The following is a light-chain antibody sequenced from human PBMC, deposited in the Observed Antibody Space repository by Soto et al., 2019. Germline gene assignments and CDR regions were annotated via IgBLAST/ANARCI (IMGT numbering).Light chain of an antibody. CDR3: LIAYSGARTYV. CDR2: DTS. J-gene: IGLJ1*01. Sequence: QAVMTQEPSVTVSPGGTITLTCGSSSGAVTSGHYPYWFQQKPGQAPRTLIYDTSNRHSWTPARSSGSLLGGKAALTLSGAQPEDEAEYYCLIAYSGARTYVFGTGTKVTVL. V-gene: IGLV7-46*01. CDR1: SGAVTSGHY.